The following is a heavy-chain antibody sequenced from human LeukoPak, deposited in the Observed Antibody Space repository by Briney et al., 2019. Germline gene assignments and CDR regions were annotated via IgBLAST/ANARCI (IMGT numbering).Heavy chain of an antibody. D-gene: IGHD3-3*01. V-gene: IGHV1-8*03. CDR2: MNPNSGNT. CDR1: GYTFTSYD. Sequence: GASVKVSCKASGYTFTSYDINWVRQATGQGLEWMGWMNPNSGNTGYAQKFQGRVTITRNTSISTAYMELSSLRSEDTAVYYCARGNLRGGYYDFWSGYYGFDYWGQGTLVTVSS. CDR3: ARGNLRGGYYDFWSGYYGFDY. J-gene: IGHJ4*02.